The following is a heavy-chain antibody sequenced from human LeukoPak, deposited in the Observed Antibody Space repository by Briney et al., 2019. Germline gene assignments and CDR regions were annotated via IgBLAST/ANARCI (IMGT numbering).Heavy chain of an antibody. CDR2: IIPIFGTA. CDR1: GGTFSSYA. J-gene: IGHJ5*02. V-gene: IGHV1-69*13. Sequence: SVTVSFTASGGTFSSYAISWVRQAPGQGLEWMGGIIPIFGTANYAQKFQGRVTITADESTSTAYMELSSLRSEDTAVYYCAGCQGYCPGLFDPWGQGTLVTVSS. CDR3: AGCQGYCPGLFDP. D-gene: IGHD2-8*02.